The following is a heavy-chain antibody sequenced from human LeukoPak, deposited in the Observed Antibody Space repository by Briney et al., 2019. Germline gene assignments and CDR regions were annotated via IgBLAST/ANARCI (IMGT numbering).Heavy chain of an antibody. Sequence: ASVKVSCKASGYTFTGYYMHWVRQAPGQGLEWMGWINPNSGGTNYAQKFQGRVTMTRDTSISTAYMELSRLRSDDTAVYYCARAIHEDYYDSSRSPYFDYWGQGTLVTVSS. J-gene: IGHJ4*02. CDR1: GYTFTGYY. CDR3: ARAIHEDYYDSSRSPYFDY. D-gene: IGHD3-22*01. CDR2: INPNSGGT. V-gene: IGHV1-2*02.